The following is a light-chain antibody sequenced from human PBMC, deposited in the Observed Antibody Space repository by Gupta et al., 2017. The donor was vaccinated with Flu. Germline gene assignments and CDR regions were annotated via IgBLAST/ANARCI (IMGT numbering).Light chain of an antibody. CDR2: GAY. Sequence: ATLSCRASQSVVSNYLAWYQQKPGQAPRLLIYGAYHRAAGIPDRFSGSGSGTDFILTISRLEPEDFAVYYCQQYVTSPPGVTFGPGTRVEVK. CDR1: QSVVSNY. J-gene: IGKJ3*01. CDR3: QQYVTSPPGVT. V-gene: IGKV3-20*01.